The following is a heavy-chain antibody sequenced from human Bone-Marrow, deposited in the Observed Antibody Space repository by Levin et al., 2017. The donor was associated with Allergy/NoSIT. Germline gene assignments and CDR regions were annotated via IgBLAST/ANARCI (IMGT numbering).Heavy chain of an antibody. CDR1: GFSFDDYA. CDR3: TRDISAYYYGSGNYFAF. V-gene: IGHV3-9*01. J-gene: IGHJ4*02. Sequence: PGGSLRLSCAASGFSFDDYAMHWVRQVPGKGLEWVSGITWDSGTKGYADSVKGRFTISRDNAKNSLHLQMNSLATEDTGLYFCTRDISAYYYGSGNYFAFWGQGALVTVSS. D-gene: IGHD3-10*01. CDR2: ITWDSGTK.